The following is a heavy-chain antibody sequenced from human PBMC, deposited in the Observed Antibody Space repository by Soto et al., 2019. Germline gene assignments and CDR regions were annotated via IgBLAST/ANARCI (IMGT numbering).Heavy chain of an antibody. V-gene: IGHV4-34*01. CDR1: GGSFSGYY. D-gene: IGHD7-27*01. CDR3: ARHETGLPFDP. J-gene: IGHJ5*02. CDR2: INYSGST. Sequence: PSETLSLTCAVYGGSFSGYYWSWIRQPPGKGLEWIGEINYSGSTNYNPSLKSRVTISVDTSKNQFSLKLSSVTAADTAVYYCARHETGLPFDPWGQGTLVTVSS.